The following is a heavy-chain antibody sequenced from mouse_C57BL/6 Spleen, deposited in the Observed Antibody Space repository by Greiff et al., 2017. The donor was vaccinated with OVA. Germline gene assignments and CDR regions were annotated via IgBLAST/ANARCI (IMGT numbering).Heavy chain of an antibody. Sequence: DVHLVESGGGLVQPGGSMKLSCVASGFTFSNYWMNWVRQSPEKGLEWVAQIRLKSDNYATHYAESVKGRFTISRDDSKSSVYLQMNNLRAEDTGIYYCTGVASYAMDYWGQGTSVTVSS. CDR1: GFTFSNYW. CDR3: TGVASYAMDY. D-gene: IGHD6-1*01. J-gene: IGHJ4*01. CDR2: IRLKSDNYAT. V-gene: IGHV6-3*01.